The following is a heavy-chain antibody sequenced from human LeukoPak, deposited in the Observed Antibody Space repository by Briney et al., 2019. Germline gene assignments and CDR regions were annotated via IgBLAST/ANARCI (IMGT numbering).Heavy chain of an antibody. CDR2: IKQDGSEK. CDR3: ARDGHTYYYDSSGYYPFDY. J-gene: IGHJ4*02. Sequence: GGSLRLSCAASGFTFSSHWMSWVRQAPGKGLEWVANIKQDGSEKYYVDSVKGRFTISRDNAKNSLYLQMNSLRAEDTAVYYCARDGHTYYYDSSGYYPFDYWGQGTLVTVSS. CDR1: GFTFSSHW. V-gene: IGHV3-7*01. D-gene: IGHD3-22*01.